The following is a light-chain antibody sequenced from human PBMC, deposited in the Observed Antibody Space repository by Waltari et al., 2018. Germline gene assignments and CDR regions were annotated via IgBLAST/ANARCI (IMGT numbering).Light chain of an antibody. Sequence: EIVLTQSPATLSLSPGERATPSCRASQSVSSYLAWYQQKPGQAPRLLIYDASNRATGIPARFSGSGSGTDFTLTISSLEPEDFAFYYCQQRSNWPPYTFGQGTKLEIK. V-gene: IGKV3-11*01. J-gene: IGKJ2*01. CDR3: QQRSNWPPYT. CDR2: DAS. CDR1: QSVSSY.